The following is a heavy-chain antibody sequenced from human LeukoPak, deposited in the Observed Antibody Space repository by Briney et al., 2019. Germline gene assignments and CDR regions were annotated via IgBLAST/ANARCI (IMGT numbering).Heavy chain of an antibody. CDR1: GYTFTGYG. CDR2: ISAYNGNT. Sequence: ASVKVSCKASGYTFTGYGISWVRQAPGQGLEWMGWISAYNGNTNYAQKFQGRVTITADKSTSTAYMELSSLRSEDTAVYYCARGAVAGDYWGQGTLVTVSS. J-gene: IGHJ4*02. V-gene: IGHV1-18*01. CDR3: ARGAVAGDY. D-gene: IGHD6-19*01.